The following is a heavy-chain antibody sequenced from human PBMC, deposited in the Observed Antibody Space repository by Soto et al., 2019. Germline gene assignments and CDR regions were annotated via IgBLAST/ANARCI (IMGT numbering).Heavy chain of an antibody. J-gene: IGHJ6*02. V-gene: IGHV3-30-3*01. CDR3: AREGHVLRFLEWLLSTHYGMDV. Sequence: GGSLRLSCAASGFTFSSYAMHWVRQAPGKGLEWVAVISYDGSNKYYADSVKGRFTISRDNSKNTLYLQMNSLRAEDTAVYYCAREGHVLRFLEWLLSTHYGMDVWGQGTTVTVS. D-gene: IGHD3-3*01. CDR1: GFTFSSYA. CDR2: ISYDGSNK.